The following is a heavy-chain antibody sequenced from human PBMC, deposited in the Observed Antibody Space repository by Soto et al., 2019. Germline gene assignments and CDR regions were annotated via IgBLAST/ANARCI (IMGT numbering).Heavy chain of an antibody. CDR3: ARTTFSAYDSLCY. D-gene: IGHD5-12*01. J-gene: IGHJ4*02. CDR1: GGSLSSYF. V-gene: IGHV4-59*01. CDR2: ISYSGST. Sequence: VQLQESGPGLVKPSETLSLTCTVSGGSLSSYFWTWIRQPPGKGLESIGYISYSGSTSYNPSFKRGVSISVDTSKNQFSLKLNSVTAADTAVYFCARTTFSAYDSLCYWGQGTLVTVSS.